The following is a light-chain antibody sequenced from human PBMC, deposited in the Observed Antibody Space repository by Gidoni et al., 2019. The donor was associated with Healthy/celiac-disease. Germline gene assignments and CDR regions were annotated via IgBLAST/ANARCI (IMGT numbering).Light chain of an antibody. CDR2: GNS. CDR3: QSYDSSLS. V-gene: IGLV1-40*01. CDR1: SSNIGAGYD. Sequence: QSVLTQPPSVSGAPGQRVTISCTGRSSNIGAGYDLHWYQQLPGTAPKLLIYGNSNRPSGVPDRFSGSKSGTSASLAITGLQAEDEADYYCQSYDSSLSFGGGTKLTVL. J-gene: IGLJ2*01.